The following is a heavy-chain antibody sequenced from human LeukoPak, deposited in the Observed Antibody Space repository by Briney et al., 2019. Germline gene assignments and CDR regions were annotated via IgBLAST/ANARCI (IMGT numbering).Heavy chain of an antibody. D-gene: IGHD1-26*01. CDR1: GFTFSSNG. J-gene: IGHJ4*02. CDR2: ISASGGNT. Sequence: GGSLTLSCVASGFTFSSNGMSWVRQAPGKGLEWVTVISASGGNTYYADSVKGRFTISRDNSKNTLYLHLKSLRAEDTAEYYCAKHLGGARTFEYWGQGTLVTVSS. CDR3: AKHLGGARTFEY. V-gene: IGHV3-23*01.